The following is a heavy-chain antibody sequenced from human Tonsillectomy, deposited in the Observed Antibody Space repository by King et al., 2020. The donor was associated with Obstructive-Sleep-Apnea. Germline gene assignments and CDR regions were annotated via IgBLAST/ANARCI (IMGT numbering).Heavy chain of an antibody. Sequence: VQLVESGGGLVQPGGSLRLSCAASGFTFSSYAMSWVRQAPGKGLGWVSAISCSGGSTYYADSVKGRFTHSRDNSKNTLYLQMNSPRAEDTAVYYCAKDRIMGYYDSSGYYGVDYWGQGTLVTVSS. V-gene: IGHV3-23*04. J-gene: IGHJ4*02. CDR1: GFTFSSYA. D-gene: IGHD3-22*01. CDR2: ISCSGGST. CDR3: AKDRIMGYYDSSGYYGVDY.